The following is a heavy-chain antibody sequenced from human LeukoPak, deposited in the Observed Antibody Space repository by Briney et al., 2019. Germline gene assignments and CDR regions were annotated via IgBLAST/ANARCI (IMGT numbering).Heavy chain of an antibody. D-gene: IGHD3-10*01. CDR3: ARQGFYYGSASQSDY. CDR2: IYPGDSDT. V-gene: IGHV5-51*01. CDR1: GYSFTGYW. J-gene: IGHJ4*02. Sequence: GESLEISCKGSGYSFTGYWIGWVRQMPGKGLEWMGTIYPGDSDTRYSPSFQGQVTISADKSITTAYLQWNSLKASDTAMYYCARQGFYYGSASQSDYWGQGTLVTVSS.